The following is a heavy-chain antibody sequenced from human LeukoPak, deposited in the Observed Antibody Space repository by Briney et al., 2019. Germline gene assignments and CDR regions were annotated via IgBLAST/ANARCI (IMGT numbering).Heavy chain of an antibody. Sequence: PGGSLRLSCAASGFTFSSYSMNWVRQAPGKGLGWVSSISSSSNYIYYADSVKGRFTISRDNAKNSLYLQMNSLRAEDTAVYYCARTNKYSGYDHFDYWGQGTLGTVSS. CDR2: ISSSSNYI. CDR3: ARTNKYSGYDHFDY. D-gene: IGHD5-12*01. J-gene: IGHJ4*02. CDR1: GFTFSSYS. V-gene: IGHV3-21*01.